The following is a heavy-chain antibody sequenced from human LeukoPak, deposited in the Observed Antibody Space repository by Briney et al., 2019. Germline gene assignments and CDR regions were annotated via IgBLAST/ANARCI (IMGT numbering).Heavy chain of an antibody. CDR3: ARDFRGVTGTTLDY. CDR1: GFTFSSYG. CDR2: ISYDGSNK. D-gene: IGHD1-20*01. V-gene: IGHV3-30*03. Sequence: GRSLRLSCAASGFTFSSYGMHWVRQAPGKGLEWVAVISYDGSNKYYADSVKGRFTISRDNSKNTLYLQMNSLRAEDTAVYYCARDFRGVTGTTLDYWGQGTLVTVSS. J-gene: IGHJ4*02.